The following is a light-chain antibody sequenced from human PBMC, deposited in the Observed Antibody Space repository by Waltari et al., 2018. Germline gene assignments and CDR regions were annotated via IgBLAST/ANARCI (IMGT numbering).Light chain of an antibody. J-gene: IGKJ4*01. CDR1: QGVRSS. CDR2: DAS. Sequence: EIVFTQSPATLSLSPGERATLSCRASQGVRSSLAWYQQKGGQAPRLLIYDASNRAAGIPARFSGSGSGTDFTLTISSLEPEDFTVYYCQHRSNWPSLTFGGGTKVEI. CDR3: QHRSNWPSLT. V-gene: IGKV3-11*01.